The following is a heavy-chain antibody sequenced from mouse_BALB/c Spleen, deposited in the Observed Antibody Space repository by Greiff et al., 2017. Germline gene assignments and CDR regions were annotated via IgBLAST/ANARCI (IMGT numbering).Heavy chain of an antibody. J-gene: IGHJ3*01. CDR2: ISYSGST. D-gene: IGHD2-1*01. Sequence: EVMLVESGPGLVKPSQSLSLTCTVTGYSITSDYAWNWIRQFPGNKLEWMGYISYSGSTSYNPSLKSRISITRDTSKNQFFLQLNSVTTEDTATYYCARSDGNYGFPWFAYWGQGTLVTVSA. V-gene: IGHV3-2*02. CDR3: ARSDGNYGFPWFAY. CDR1: GYSITSDYA.